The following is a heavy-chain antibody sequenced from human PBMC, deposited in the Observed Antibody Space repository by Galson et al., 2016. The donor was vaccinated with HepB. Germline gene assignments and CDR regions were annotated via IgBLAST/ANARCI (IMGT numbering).Heavy chain of an antibody. Sequence: SLRLSCAASGFIFRNTWMNWVRQAPGKGLEWVGRIKSKPDGEITNYAEPVKGRFAISRDDSKSTLYLQMNSLKTDDTAVYYCTTDYFVVAPGWGQGTLVTVSS. CDR2: IKSKPDGEIT. CDR1: GFIFRNTW. J-gene: IGHJ4*02. D-gene: IGHD2-21*01. V-gene: IGHV3-15*07. CDR3: TTDYFVVAPG.